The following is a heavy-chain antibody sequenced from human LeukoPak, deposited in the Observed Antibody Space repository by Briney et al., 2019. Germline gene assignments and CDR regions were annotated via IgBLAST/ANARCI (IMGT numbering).Heavy chain of an antibody. CDR1: RFTFSTYA. CDR2: ISSSGGTI. CDR3: ARDSRQQLFDY. V-gene: IGHV3-48*03. J-gene: IGHJ4*02. D-gene: IGHD4-11*01. Sequence: GGYLRLSCAASRFTFSTYAMNWVRQTPGKGLEWLSYISSSGGTIYYADSVKGRFTISRDNAKSSLYLQMNGLRAEDTAVYYCARDSRQQLFDYWGQGTLVTVSS.